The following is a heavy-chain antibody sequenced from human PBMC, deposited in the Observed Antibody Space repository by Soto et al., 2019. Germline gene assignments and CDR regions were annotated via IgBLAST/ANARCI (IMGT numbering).Heavy chain of an antibody. J-gene: IGHJ5*02. CDR2: IYYSGST. Sequence: QVQLQESGPGLVKPSETLFLTCTVSGGSISSYYWSWIRQPPGKGLEWIGYIYYSGSTNYNPSLKSRVTISVDTSKNQFSLKLSSVTAADTAVYYCAGYDFWSGYFRGWFDPWGQGTLVTVSS. V-gene: IGHV4-59*01. CDR3: AGYDFWSGYFRGWFDP. D-gene: IGHD3-3*01. CDR1: GGSISSYY.